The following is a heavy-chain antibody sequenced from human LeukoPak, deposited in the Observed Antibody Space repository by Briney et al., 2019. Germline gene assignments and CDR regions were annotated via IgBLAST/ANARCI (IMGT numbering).Heavy chain of an antibody. V-gene: IGHV4-4*09. Sequence: SETLSLTCTVSGGSISSYYRSWIRQPPGKGLEWIGYIYTSGSTNYNPSLKSRVTISVDTSKNQFSLKLSSVTAADTAVYYCARLGSSSWYNWFDPWGQGTLVTVSS. D-gene: IGHD6-13*01. CDR1: GGSISSYY. CDR2: IYTSGST. J-gene: IGHJ5*02. CDR3: ARLGSSSWYNWFDP.